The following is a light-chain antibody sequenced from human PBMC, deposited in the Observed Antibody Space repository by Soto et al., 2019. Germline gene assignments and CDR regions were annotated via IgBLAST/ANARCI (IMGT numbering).Light chain of an antibody. Sequence: DIQMTQSPSSLSASEGDRVNITCRASQKIGNFLNWYQHKPGKAPKLLNYAASTLQSGVPSRFSGSGYGTDFTLTISSLQPEDFATYFCQQSYFTPTFGQGTRLHIK. CDR3: QQSYFTPT. CDR2: AAS. J-gene: IGKJ5*01. V-gene: IGKV1-39*01. CDR1: QKIGNF.